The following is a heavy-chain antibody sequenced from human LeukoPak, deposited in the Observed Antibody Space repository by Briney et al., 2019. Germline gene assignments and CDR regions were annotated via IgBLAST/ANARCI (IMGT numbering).Heavy chain of an antibody. J-gene: IGHJ3*02. V-gene: IGHV4-34*10. D-gene: IGHD3-16*02. CDR2: ISHSGIT. CDR1: GESLSGHY. Sequence: SETLSLTCAVSGESLSGHYWSWIRQPPGEGLEWIGEISHSGITYYNPSLASRITISVDTAGRQFSLKLSSVTAADTAVYYCARNGLLRLGELSSYAFDIWGQGTMVTVSS. CDR3: ARNGLLRLGELSSYAFDI.